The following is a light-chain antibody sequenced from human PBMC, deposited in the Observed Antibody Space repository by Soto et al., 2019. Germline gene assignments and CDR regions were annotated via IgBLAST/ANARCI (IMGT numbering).Light chain of an antibody. CDR1: QTIHSF. V-gene: IGKV1-5*01. J-gene: IGKJ1*01. CDR2: DAS. CDR3: QQLHSFPWT. Sequence: DIQMPQSPSTLSASVGDRVTITCRASQTIHSFLAWYQQKAGKAPKLLIYDASNLESGVPSRFSGSGSGTEFTLTVSALQPDDFATFYCQQLHSFPWTFGQGTKVEI.